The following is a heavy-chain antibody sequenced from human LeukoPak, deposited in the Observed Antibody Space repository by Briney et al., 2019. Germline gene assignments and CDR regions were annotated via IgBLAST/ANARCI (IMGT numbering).Heavy chain of an antibody. V-gene: IGHV7-4-1*02. CDR1: GYTFTTYA. D-gene: IGHD6-6*01. CDR3: ARDPPYSSSSIGFDY. CDR2: INANTGNP. J-gene: IGHJ4*02. Sequence: ASVKVSCKASGYTFTTYAMNWVRQAPGQGLEWMGWINANTGNPTYAQGFKGHIVFSLDTSVSTAYLQINTIKAEDTTVYYCARDPPYSSSSIGFDYWGQGTLVTVSS.